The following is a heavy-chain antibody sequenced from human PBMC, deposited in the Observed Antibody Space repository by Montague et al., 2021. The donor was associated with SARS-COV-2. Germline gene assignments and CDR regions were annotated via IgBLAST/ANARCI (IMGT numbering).Heavy chain of an antibody. D-gene: IGHD3-9*01. CDR3: ARSYYDILTAYYTPFDY. J-gene: IGHJ4*02. CDR1: GFSLSTSGMR. V-gene: IGHV2-70*04. CDR2: IDWDXDK. Sequence: PALVKPTQTLTLTCNFSGFSLSTSGMRASWIRRPPGKALEWLARIDWDXDKFCSTSLKTRLTISKDTSKNQVVLTMTNMDPVDTVTYYCARSYYDILTAYYTPFDYWGQGTLVTVSS.